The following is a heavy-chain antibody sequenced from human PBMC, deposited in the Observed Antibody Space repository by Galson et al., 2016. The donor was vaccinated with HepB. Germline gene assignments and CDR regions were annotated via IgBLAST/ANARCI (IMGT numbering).Heavy chain of an antibody. CDR2: IYSDTST. CDR1: AFNIRKNY. D-gene: IGHD3-9*01. CDR3: ARVPDYSPTFFDY. Sequence: SLRLSCAASAFNIRKNYMSWVRQAPGQGLEWVSTIYSDTSTNYADAVKGRFTISRDNSKNTLYLQMNSLRAEDTAIYYCARVPDYSPTFFDYWGQGTLVTVSS. V-gene: IGHV3-53*01. J-gene: IGHJ4*02.